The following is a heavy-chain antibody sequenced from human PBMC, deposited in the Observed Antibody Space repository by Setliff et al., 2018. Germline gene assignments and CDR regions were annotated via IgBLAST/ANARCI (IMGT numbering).Heavy chain of an antibody. CDR3: LRLVRYCTKIACQATSGDDF. Sequence: ASVKVSCKASGYTLSNSILSWVRQAPGQGLEWVGWISAYNGKTYSAQKFQDRVTLTTHTSTNMGYLELRDLRSDDTAVYYCLRLVRYCTKIACQATSGDDFWGLGTLVTVSS. CDR1: GYTLSNSI. CDR2: ISAYNGKT. J-gene: IGHJ4*02. V-gene: IGHV1-18*01. D-gene: IGHD2-8*01.